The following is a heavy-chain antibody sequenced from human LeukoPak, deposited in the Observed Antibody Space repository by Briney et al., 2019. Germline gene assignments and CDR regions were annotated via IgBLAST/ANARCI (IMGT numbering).Heavy chain of an antibody. CDR2: IYRGGDT. CDR1: GLTVNSNY. D-gene: IGHD2-2*01. Sequence: GGSLRLSCAASGLTVNSNYMSWVRQAPGKGLEWVSVIYRGGDTYYADSVKGRFTISRDNAKNTLYLQMNSLRAEDTAVYYCARAWSSTSARGDDAFDIWGQGTMVTVSS. CDR3: ARAWSSTSARGDDAFDI. J-gene: IGHJ3*02. V-gene: IGHV3-66*01.